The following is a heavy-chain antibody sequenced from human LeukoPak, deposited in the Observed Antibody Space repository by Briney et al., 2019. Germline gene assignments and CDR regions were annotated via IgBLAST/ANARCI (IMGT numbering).Heavy chain of an antibody. J-gene: IGHJ4*02. Sequence: ASVKVSCKASGYTFTSCYINWVRLATGQGHEWMGWMNPNSGNTGYAQKLQGRVTITRNTSISTAYMELSSLRSEDTAVYYCAREGDGSGPGMGYWGQGTLVTVSS. V-gene: IGHV1-8*03. CDR3: AREGDGSGPGMGY. CDR1: GYTFTSCY. D-gene: IGHD3-10*01. CDR2: MNPNSGNT.